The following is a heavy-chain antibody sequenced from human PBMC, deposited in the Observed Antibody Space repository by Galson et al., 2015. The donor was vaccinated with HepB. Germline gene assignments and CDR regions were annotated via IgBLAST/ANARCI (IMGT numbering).Heavy chain of an antibody. CDR3: ARDKFGGSFDI. Sequence: SLRLSCAASGFTFSSYAVNWVRQAPGKGLEWLSFITSSSSPIYYADSVKGRFTISSDNAKNSLYLQINSLRAEDTAVYYCARDKFGGSFDIWGQGTMVTVSS. D-gene: IGHD3-16*01. J-gene: IGHJ3*02. CDR1: GFTFSSYA. CDR2: ITSSSSPI. V-gene: IGHV3-48*01.